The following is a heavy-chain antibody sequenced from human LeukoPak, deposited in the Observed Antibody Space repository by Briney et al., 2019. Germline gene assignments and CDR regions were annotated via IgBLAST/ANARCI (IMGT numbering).Heavy chain of an antibody. J-gene: IGHJ4*02. D-gene: IGHD6-19*01. V-gene: IGHV3-23*01. Sequence: GGSLRLSCAASGFTFSSYAMSWVRQAPGKGLEWVSAISGSGGSTYYADSVKGRFTISRDNSKNTLYLQMNSLRAEDTAVYYCAKDVQEGQWPPVGLDYWGQGTLVTVSS. CDR2: ISGSGGST. CDR3: AKDVQEGQWPPVGLDY. CDR1: GFTFSSYA.